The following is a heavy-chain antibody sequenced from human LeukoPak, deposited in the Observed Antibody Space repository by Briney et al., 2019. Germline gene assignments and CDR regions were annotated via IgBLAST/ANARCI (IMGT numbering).Heavy chain of an antibody. D-gene: IGHD3-16*02. V-gene: IGHV3-23*01. CDR2: ISGSGGST. CDR3: AKDTFGGVIAPPQAFDY. CDR1: GFTFGSYA. Sequence: GSLSLSCAASGFTFGSYAMTWVRQAPGKGLEWVSAISGSGGSTYYADSVKGRFTISRDNSKNTLYLQMNSLRAEDTAVYYCAKDTFGGVIAPPQAFDYWGQGTLVTVSS. J-gene: IGHJ4*02.